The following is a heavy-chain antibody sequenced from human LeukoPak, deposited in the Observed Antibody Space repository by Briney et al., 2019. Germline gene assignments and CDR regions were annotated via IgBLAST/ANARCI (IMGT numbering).Heavy chain of an antibody. D-gene: IGHD2-2*01. V-gene: IGHV3-21*01. Sequence: PGGSLRLYCAVSGFTFSSYSMNWVRQAPGKGLEWVSSISSSSSYIYYADSVKGRFTISRDNAKNSLYLQMNSLRAEDTAVYYCARDSIVVVPAAMEDAFDIWGQGTMVTVSS. CDR1: GFTFSSYS. J-gene: IGHJ3*02. CDR2: ISSSSSYI. CDR3: ARDSIVVVPAAMEDAFDI.